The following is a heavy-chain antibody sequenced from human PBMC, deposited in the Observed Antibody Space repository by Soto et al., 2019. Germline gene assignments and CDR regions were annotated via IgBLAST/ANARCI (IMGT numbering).Heavy chain of an antibody. CDR2: IYYSGST. V-gene: IGHV4-39*01. CDR3: ARHGGIAAAGTDWFDP. Sequence: SETLSLTCTVSGGSISSSSYYWGWIRQPPGKGLEWIGSIYYSGSTYYNPSLKSRVTISVDTSKNQFSLKLSSVTAADTAVYYCARHGGIAAAGTDWFDPWGQGTLVTVSS. J-gene: IGHJ5*02. D-gene: IGHD6-13*01. CDR1: GGSISSSSYY.